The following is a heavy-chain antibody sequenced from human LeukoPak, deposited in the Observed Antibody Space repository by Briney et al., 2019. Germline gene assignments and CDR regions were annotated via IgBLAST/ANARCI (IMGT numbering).Heavy chain of an antibody. V-gene: IGHV1-2*02. J-gene: IGHJ5*02. CDR3: ARVHRTTVTTLGWFDP. D-gene: IGHD4-17*01. CDR2: INPNSGGT. CDR1: GYTFTGYY. Sequence: ASVKVSCTASGYTFTGYYMHWVRQAPGQGLEWMGWINPNSGGTNYAQKFQGRVTMTRDTSISTAYMELSRLRSDDTAVYYCARVHRTTVTTLGWFDPWGQGTLVTVSS.